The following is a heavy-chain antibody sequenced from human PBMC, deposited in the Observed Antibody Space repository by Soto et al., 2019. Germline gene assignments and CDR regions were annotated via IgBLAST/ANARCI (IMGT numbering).Heavy chain of an antibody. CDR2: ISYDGSNK. Sequence: GGSLRLSCAASGFTFSSYGMHWVRQAPGKGLEWVAVISYDGSNKYYADSVKGRFTISRDNSKNTLYLQMNSLRAEDTAVYYRAKDMGGYYQSTYGMDVWGQGTTVTV. CDR1: GFTFSSYG. CDR3: AKDMGGYYQSTYGMDV. J-gene: IGHJ6*02. D-gene: IGHD3-22*01. V-gene: IGHV3-30*18.